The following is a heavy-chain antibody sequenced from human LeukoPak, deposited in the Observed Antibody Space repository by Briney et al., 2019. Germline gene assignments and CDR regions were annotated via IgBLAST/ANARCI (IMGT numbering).Heavy chain of an antibody. V-gene: IGHV3-48*03. CDR3: ALYGSGSYGLDV. CDR2: ISSSGSTI. J-gene: IGHJ6*04. Sequence: PGGSLRLSCAASGFTFSSYEMNWVRQAPGKGLEWVSYISSSGSTIYYADSVKGRFTISRDNAKNSLYLQMNSLRAEDTAVYYCALYGSGSYGLDVWGKGTTVTVSS. D-gene: IGHD3-10*01. CDR1: GFTFSSYE.